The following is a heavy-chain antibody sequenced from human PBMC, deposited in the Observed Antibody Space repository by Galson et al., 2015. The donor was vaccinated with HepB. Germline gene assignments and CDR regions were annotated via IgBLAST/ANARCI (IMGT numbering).Heavy chain of an antibody. D-gene: IGHD2-21*01. CDR2: ISYDGSNK. Sequence: SLRLSCAASGFTFSSYGMHWVRQAPGKGLEWVAVISYDGSNKYYANSVKGRFTISRDSSKNTLYLQMNSLRAEDTAVYYCAKDGTGDCYFCYYYYYMDVWGKGTTVTVSS. J-gene: IGHJ6*03. V-gene: IGHV3-30*18. CDR1: GFTFSSYG. CDR3: AKDGTGDCYFCYYYYYMDV.